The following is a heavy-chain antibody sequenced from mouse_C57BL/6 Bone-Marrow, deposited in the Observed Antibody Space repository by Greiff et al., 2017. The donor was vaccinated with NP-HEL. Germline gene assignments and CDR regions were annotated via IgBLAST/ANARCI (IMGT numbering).Heavy chain of an antibody. V-gene: IGHV1-81*01. D-gene: IGHD2-4*01. CDR3: ARGYCDFHDCYFDG. CDR1: GYTFTSYG. J-gene: IGHJ1*03. CDR2: IYPSGGNT. Sequence: QVQLKQSGAELVRPGASVKLSCKASGYTFTSYGMSWVKQSPGQGLEWIGEIYPSGGNTYYNEKFKGKSTLTADKSSSTAYMELRSLTSEDSAVYCCARGYCDFHDCYFDGWGTGTTVTVSS.